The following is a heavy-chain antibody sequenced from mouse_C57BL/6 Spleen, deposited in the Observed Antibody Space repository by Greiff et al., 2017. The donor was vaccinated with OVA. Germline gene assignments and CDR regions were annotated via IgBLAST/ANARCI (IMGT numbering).Heavy chain of an antibody. D-gene: IGHD2-4*01. J-gene: IGHJ3*01. V-gene: IGHV2-2*01. CDR2: IWSGGST. CDR3: ASPIYYDYDACAY. Sequence: VQLQQSGPGLVQPSQSLSITCTVSGFSLTSYGVHWVRQSPGKGLEWLGVIWSGGSTDYNAAFISRLSISKDNSKSQVFFKMNSLQADDTAIYYCASPIYYDYDACAYWGQGTLVTVSA. CDR1: GFSLTSYG.